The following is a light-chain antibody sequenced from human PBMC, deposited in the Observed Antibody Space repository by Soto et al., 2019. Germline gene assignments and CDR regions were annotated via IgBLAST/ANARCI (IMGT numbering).Light chain of an antibody. CDR2: EVT. CDR1: SSDVGRYNL. CDR3: CSYAGDYVYV. V-gene: IGLV2-23*02. J-gene: IGLJ1*01. Sequence: QSVLNQPASVSASPEQSITIPCTGTSSDVGRYNLVSWYQHHPGKAPRLIIYEVTKRPSGVATRLFGSKSGNTASLTTSGLQSEDEAEAYCCSYAGDYVYVFGAGATVSVL.